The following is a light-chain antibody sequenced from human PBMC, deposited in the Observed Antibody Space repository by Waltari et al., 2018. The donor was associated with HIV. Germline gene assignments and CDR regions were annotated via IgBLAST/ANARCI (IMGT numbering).Light chain of an antibody. J-gene: IGKJ1*01. CDR2: GAS. V-gene: IGKV1-6*02. CDR1: QIIRGD. CDR3: LQDYNYPRT. Sequence: AIQMTQSPSSLSASVGDRVILACRASQIIRGDLAWYQQKTGKVPQLLIYGASTLQTGVPSRFNGSGSGTDFTLTINRLQPEDFATYYCLQDYNYPRTFGQGTRVEVE.